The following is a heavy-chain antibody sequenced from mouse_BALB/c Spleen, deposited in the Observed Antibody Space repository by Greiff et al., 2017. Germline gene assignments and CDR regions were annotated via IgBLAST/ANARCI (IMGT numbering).Heavy chain of an antibody. D-gene: IGHD2-3*01. CDR1: GFTFSSYA. CDR3: ASRDGYFDY. V-gene: IGHV5-9-3*01. CDR2: ISSGGSYT. Sequence: EVKLMESGGGLVKPGGSLKLSCAASGFTFSSYAMSWVRQTPEKRLEWVATISSGGSYTYYPDSVKGRFTISRDNAKNTLYLQMSSLRSEDTAMYYCASRDGYFDYWGQGTTLTVSS. J-gene: IGHJ2*01.